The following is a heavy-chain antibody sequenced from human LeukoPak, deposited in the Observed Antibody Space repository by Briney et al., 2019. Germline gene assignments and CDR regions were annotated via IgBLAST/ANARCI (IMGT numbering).Heavy chain of an antibody. D-gene: IGHD3-9*01. CDR3: ARTYYDILTGQPNSYYYYYGMDV. CDR2: IIPILGIA. J-gene: IGHJ6*02. Sequence: ASVKVSCKASGGTFSSYAISWVRQAPGQGLEWMGRIIPILGIANYAQKFQGRVTITADKSTSTAYMELSSLRSEDTAVYYCARTYYDILTGQPNSYYYYYGMDVWGQGTTVNVSS. V-gene: IGHV1-69*04. CDR1: GGTFSSYA.